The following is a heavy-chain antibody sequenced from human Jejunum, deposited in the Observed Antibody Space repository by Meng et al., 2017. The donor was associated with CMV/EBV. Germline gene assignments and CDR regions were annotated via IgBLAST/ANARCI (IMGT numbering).Heavy chain of an antibody. CDR2: INIDGSSA. Sequence: EVQLVESGXGLVQPGGSLRLSCIVSGFTFSGYWMHWVRQAPGKGLVWVSRINIDGSSANYADSVKGRFTISRDNAKNTLYLQMNSLRAEDTAVYYCARASGYYDSSGFFDYWGPGTLVTVSS. D-gene: IGHD3-22*01. CDR3: ARASGYYDSSGFFDY. CDR1: GFTFSGYW. V-gene: IGHV3-74*01. J-gene: IGHJ4*02.